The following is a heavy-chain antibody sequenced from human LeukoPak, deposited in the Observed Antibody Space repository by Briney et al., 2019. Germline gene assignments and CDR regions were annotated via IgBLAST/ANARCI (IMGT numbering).Heavy chain of an antibody. D-gene: IGHD3-10*01. Sequence: QAGGSLRLSCAASGFTFSSYAMSWVRQAPGKGLEWVSAISGSGGSTYYADSVKGRFTISRDNSKNTLYLQMNSLRAEDTAVYYCAKVLGFGSGSYYHDAFDIWGQGTMVTVSS. CDR2: ISGSGGST. CDR1: GFTFSSYA. J-gene: IGHJ3*02. CDR3: AKVLGFGSGSYYHDAFDI. V-gene: IGHV3-23*01.